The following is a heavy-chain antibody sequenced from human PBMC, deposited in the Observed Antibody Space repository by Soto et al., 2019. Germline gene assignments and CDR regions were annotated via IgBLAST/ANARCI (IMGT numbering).Heavy chain of an antibody. V-gene: IGHV5-51*01. CDR3: ARGWKVAGDAFDI. D-gene: IGHD1-1*01. CDR2: IYPGDSDT. Sequence: PVESVTISCKVSGYNFAVYWIVWVLQMPGKGLEWMGMIYPGDSDTRYSPSFQGQVTISVDKSISTAYLQWSSLKASDSAMYYCARGWKVAGDAFDIWGQGTMVT. CDR1: GYNFAVYW. J-gene: IGHJ3*02.